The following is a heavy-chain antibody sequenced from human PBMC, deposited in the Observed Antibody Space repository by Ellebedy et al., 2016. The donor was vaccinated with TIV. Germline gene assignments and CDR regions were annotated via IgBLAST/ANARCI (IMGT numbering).Heavy chain of an antibody. CDR3: ARGRGYCSSTSCFYYYYYMDV. V-gene: IGHV4-34*01. D-gene: IGHD2-2*03. Sequence: SETLSLXXAVYGGSFSGYYWSWIRQPPGKGLEWIGEINHSGSTNYNPSLKSRVTISVDTSKNQFSLKLSSVTAADTAVYYCARGRGYCSSTSCFYYYYYMDVWGKGTTVTVSS. CDR2: INHSGST. J-gene: IGHJ6*03. CDR1: GGSFSGYY.